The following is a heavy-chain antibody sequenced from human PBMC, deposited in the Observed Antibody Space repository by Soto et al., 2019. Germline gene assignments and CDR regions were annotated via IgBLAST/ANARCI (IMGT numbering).Heavy chain of an antibody. J-gene: IGHJ4*02. D-gene: IGHD1-26*01. V-gene: IGHV4-59*01. CDR2: IYYSGST. Sequence: SETLSLTCTVSGGSISSYYWSWIRQPPWKGLGWIGYIYYSGSTNYNPSLKSRVTVSVDTSKNQFSLKLSSVTAADTAVYYCARRYGGNFDFWGQGTLVTVSS. CDR3: ARRYGGNFDF. CDR1: GGSISSYY.